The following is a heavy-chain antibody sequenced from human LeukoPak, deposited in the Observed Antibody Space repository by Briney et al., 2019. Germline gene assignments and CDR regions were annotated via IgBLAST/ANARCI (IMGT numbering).Heavy chain of an antibody. CDR2: INTNTGNP. CDR3: ARAKTYSSSFVVAPIGY. V-gene: IGHV7-4-1*02. J-gene: IGHJ4*02. D-gene: IGHD6-13*01. CDR1: GYTFTSYA. Sequence: RASVKVSCKASGYTFTSYAMNWVRQAPGQGLEWMGWINTNTGNPTYAQGFTGRFVFSLDTSVSTAYLQISSLKAEDTAVYYCARAKTYSSSFVVAPIGYWGQGTLVTVSS.